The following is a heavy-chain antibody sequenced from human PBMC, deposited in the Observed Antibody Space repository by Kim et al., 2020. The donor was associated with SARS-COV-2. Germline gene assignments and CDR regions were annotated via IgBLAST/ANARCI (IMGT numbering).Heavy chain of an antibody. D-gene: IGHD6-19*01. CDR3: AKTLNGRRIAVVGTHYYYYYAMDV. CDR2: IGGST. J-gene: IGHJ6*02. Sequence: GGSLRLSCAASGFTFSNFAMAWFRQAPGKGLEWVSAIGGSTYYTDSVKGRFTISRDNSKNTLFLQLISLRAEDTAIYYCAKTLNGRRIAVVGTHYYYYYAMDVCGQGATVTVSS. V-gene: IGHV3-23*01. CDR1: GFTFSNFA.